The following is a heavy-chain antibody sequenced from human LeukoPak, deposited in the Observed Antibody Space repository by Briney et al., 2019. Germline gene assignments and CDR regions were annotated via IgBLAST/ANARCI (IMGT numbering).Heavy chain of an antibody. V-gene: IGHV1-8*01. CDR1: GYTFTSYD. J-gene: IGHJ4*02. Sequence: GASVKVSCKASGYTFTSYDINWVRQATGQGLEWMGWMNPNSGNTGYAQKFQGRVTMTRNTSITTAYMELSSLRSEDTAVYYCARGGGYYEGSDYYLAPLDYWGQGTLVTVSS. CDR3: ARGGGYYEGSDYYLAPLDY. CDR2: MNPNSGNT. D-gene: IGHD3-22*01.